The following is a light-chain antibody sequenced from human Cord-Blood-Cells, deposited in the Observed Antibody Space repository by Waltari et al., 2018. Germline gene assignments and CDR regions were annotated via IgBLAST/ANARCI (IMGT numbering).Light chain of an antibody. CDR1: SSDVGGYNY. Sequence: QSALTQPASVSGSPGQSITISCTGTSSDVGGYNYVSWYQQHPGKAPKHRIYDVSKRPSGVSNRFSGSKSGNTASLTISGLQAEDEADYYCSSYTSSSTWVFGGGTKLTVL. J-gene: IGLJ3*02. V-gene: IGLV2-14*01. CDR2: DVS. CDR3: SSYTSSSTWV.